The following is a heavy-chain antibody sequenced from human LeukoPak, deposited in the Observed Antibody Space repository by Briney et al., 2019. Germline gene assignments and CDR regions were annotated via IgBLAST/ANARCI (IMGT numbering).Heavy chain of an antibody. D-gene: IGHD6-13*01. V-gene: IGHV3-48*02. CDR2: ISSSGSTI. J-gene: IGHJ4*02. CDR1: GFTFSSYS. Sequence: GGSLRLSCAASGFTFSSYSMNWVRQAPGKGLEWVSYISSSGSTIYYADSVKGRSTISRDNAKNSLYLQMNSLRDEDTAVYYCAREGSYSSSWYTIDYWGQGTLVTVSS. CDR3: AREGSYSSSWYTIDY.